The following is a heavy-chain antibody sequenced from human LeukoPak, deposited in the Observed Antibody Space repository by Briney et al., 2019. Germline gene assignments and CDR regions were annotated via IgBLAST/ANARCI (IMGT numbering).Heavy chain of an antibody. J-gene: IGHJ6*02. V-gene: IGHV1-2*04. CDR3: ARTSQMVRGVKELYYYGMDV. Sequence: ASVKVSCKASGYTFTGYYMHWVRQAPGQGLEWMGWINPNGGGTNYAQKFQGWVTMTRDTSISTAYMELSRLRSDDTAVYYCARTSQMVRGVKELYYYGMDVWGQGTTVTVSS. D-gene: IGHD3-10*01. CDR1: GYTFTGYY. CDR2: INPNGGGT.